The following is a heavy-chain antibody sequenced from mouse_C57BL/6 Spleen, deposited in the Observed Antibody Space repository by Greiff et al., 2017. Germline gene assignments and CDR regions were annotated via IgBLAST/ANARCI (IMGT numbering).Heavy chain of an antibody. Sequence: QVHVKQSGPELVKPGASVKLSCKASGYTFTSYDINWVKQRPGQGLEWIGWIYPRDGSTKYNVKFKGKATLTVDTSSSTAYMELHSLTSEDSAVYFCARGITTVVAPNYFDYWGQGTTLTVSS. CDR1: GYTFTSYD. CDR2: IYPRDGST. CDR3: ARGITTVVAPNYFDY. J-gene: IGHJ2*01. V-gene: IGHV1-85*01. D-gene: IGHD1-1*01.